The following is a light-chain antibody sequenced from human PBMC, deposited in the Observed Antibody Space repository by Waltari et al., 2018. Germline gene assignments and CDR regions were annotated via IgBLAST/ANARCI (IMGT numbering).Light chain of an antibody. J-gene: IGKJ5*01. CDR2: VAS. CDR3: QQTYRFPIT. CDR1: QTISTY. V-gene: IGKV1-39*01. Sequence: DIQMTQSPSSMSASVGDRVTCTCRASQTISTYLNGFQQKPGKAPRLLIYVASNVESGVPSRFSGGGAGTDFTLTINSLDPEDFATYYCQQTYRFPITFGQGTRLEIK.